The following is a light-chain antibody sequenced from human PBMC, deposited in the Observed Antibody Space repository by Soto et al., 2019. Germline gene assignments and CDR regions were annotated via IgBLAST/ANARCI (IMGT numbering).Light chain of an antibody. CDR2: AAS. Sequence: DIQLTQSPSFLSASVGDRVTITCRASQDISSSLAWYQQKPGKAPKLLIYAASTLQGGVPSRFSGSGSGTEFTLTISSLQPEDFATYYCHQLNSYPSITFGQGTRLEIK. J-gene: IGKJ5*01. CDR1: QDISSS. V-gene: IGKV1-9*01. CDR3: HQLNSYPSIT.